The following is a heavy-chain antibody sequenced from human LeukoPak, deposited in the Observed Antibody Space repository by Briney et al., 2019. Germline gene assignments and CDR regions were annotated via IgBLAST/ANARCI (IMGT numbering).Heavy chain of an antibody. J-gene: IGHJ6*02. CDR3: ARTPYYYDSSGPSSTDYYYGMDV. D-gene: IGHD3-22*01. Sequence: ASVTVSCKASGYTFTSYGISWVRQAPGQGLEWMGWISAYNGNTNYAQKLQGRVTMTTDTSTSIAYMELRSLRSDDTVVYYCARTPYYYDSSGPSSTDYYYGMDVWGQGTTVTVSS. CDR2: ISAYNGNT. CDR1: GYTFTSYG. V-gene: IGHV1-18*01.